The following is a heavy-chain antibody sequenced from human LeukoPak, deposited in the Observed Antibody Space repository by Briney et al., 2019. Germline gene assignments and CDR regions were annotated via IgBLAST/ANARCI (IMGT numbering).Heavy chain of an antibody. Sequence: PSETLSLTCTVFGGSISTYYWSWIRQPPGKGLEWIGYIYYSGSTNYNPSLKSRVTMSVDTSKNQFSLKLSSVTAADTAVYYCARAVVSPDFDYWGQGTLVIVSS. CDR2: IYYSGST. J-gene: IGHJ4*02. CDR3: ARAVVSPDFDY. V-gene: IGHV4-59*01. D-gene: IGHD2-21*01. CDR1: GGSISTYY.